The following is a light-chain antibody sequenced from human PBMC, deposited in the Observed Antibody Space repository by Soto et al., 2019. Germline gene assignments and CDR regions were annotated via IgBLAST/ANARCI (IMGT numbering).Light chain of an antibody. V-gene: IGKV2-28*01. CDR3: MQALQTSFT. CDR1: QSLLHSNGYNY. Sequence: DIVMTLSPLSLPVTPGEPASISCRSSQSLLHSNGYNYLDWYLQKPGQSPQLLIYLGSNRASGVPDRFSGSGSGTDFTLKISRVEAQDVGVYYCMQALQTSFTFGPGTKVDIK. J-gene: IGKJ3*01. CDR2: LGS.